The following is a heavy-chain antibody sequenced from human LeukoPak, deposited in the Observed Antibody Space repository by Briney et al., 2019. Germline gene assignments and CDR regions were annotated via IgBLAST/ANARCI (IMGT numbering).Heavy chain of an antibody. CDR1: GFTFENYG. CDR3: AKEFYYMDV. Sequence: GGSLRLSCVASGFTFENYGVQWVRQAPGKGLEWVAGISYDGSNKYYSDSVKGRFPISRDKSQNTLYLQMSSLRAEDTAVYYCAKEFYYMDVWGKGTTVTVSS. CDR2: ISYDGSNK. J-gene: IGHJ6*03. V-gene: IGHV3-30*18.